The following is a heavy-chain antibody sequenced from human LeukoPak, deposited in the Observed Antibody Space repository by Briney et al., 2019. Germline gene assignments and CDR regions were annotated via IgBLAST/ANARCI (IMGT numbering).Heavy chain of an antibody. V-gene: IGHV3-33*06. CDR1: GFSFSHYG. J-gene: IGHJ4*02. CDR3: AKCRGGSCYYHY. Sequence: GGSLRLSCAASGFSFSHYGMHWVRLAPGKGLEWVAIIWNHGSKSQYADSVKGRFTVSRDNSKNTLYLQMNSLRAEDTAVYYCAKCRGGSCYYHYWGQGTLVTVSS. CDR2: IWNHGSKS. D-gene: IGHD2-15*01.